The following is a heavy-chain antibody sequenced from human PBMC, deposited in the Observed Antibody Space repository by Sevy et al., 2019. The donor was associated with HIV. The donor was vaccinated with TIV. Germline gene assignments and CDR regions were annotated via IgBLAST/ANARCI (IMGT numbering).Heavy chain of an antibody. CDR1: GDSVTNYY. D-gene: IGHD2-2*03. CDR3: ASGHGYSYSLNY. V-gene: IGHV4-4*07. Sequence: SETLSLNCTVSGDSVTNYYWNWIRQPAGKGLEWIGRIYTSGNTNSGNTNYNPSLKSRVTMSVDTSKNRFSLKLTSVTAADTAIYYCASGHGYSYSLNYWGQGTVVTVSS. J-gene: IGHJ4*02. CDR2: IYTSGNTNSGNT.